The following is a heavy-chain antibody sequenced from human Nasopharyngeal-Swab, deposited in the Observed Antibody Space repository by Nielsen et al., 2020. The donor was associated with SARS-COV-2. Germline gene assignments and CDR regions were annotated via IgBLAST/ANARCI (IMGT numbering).Heavy chain of an antibody. CDR2: IKRKSDGGTT. CDR1: GFTFSNAW. V-gene: IGHV3-15*01. Sequence: GGSLRLSCAASGFTFSNAWMSWVRQAPGKGLEWVGRIKRKSDGGTTDYAAPVKGRFTISRDNSKNTLYLQMNSLRAEDTAVYYCARDNDFEYWGQGTLVTVPS. J-gene: IGHJ4*02. CDR3: ARDNDFEY.